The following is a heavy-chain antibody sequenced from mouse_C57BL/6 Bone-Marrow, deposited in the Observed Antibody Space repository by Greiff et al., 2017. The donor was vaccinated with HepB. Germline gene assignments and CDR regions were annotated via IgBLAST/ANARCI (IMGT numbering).Heavy chain of an antibody. V-gene: IGHV1-54*01. CDR3: ARDYYGSSYLDY. Sequence: LVESGAELVRPGTSVKVSCKASGYAFTNYLIEWVKQRPGQGLEWIGVINPGSGGTNYNEKFKGKATLTADKSSSTAYMQLSSLTSEDSAVYFCARDYYGSSYLDYWGQGTTLTVSS. J-gene: IGHJ2*01. CDR2: INPGSGGT. CDR1: GYAFTNYL. D-gene: IGHD1-1*01.